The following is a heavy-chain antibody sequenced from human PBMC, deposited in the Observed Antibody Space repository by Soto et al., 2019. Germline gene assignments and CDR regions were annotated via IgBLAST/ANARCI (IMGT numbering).Heavy chain of an antibody. Sequence: SETLSVSCAFSGGSISISNWWSWFRQPPVKGLEWIGEIYHSGSTNYNPSLKSRVTISVDKSKNQFSLKLSSVTAADTAVYYCARDIAAAANRGDWFDPWGQGTLVTVSS. J-gene: IGHJ5*02. CDR2: IYHSGST. CDR1: GGSISISNW. CDR3: ARDIAAAANRGDWFDP. D-gene: IGHD6-13*01. V-gene: IGHV4-4*02.